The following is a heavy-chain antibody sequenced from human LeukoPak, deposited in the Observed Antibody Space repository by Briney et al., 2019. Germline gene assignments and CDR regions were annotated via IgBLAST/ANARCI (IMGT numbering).Heavy chain of an antibody. D-gene: IGHD4-17*01. V-gene: IGHV3-48*03. CDR1: GFTFSSYE. CDR3: ARAHYGDYAGAFDI. Sequence: PGGSLRLSCAASGFTFSSYEMNWVRQAPGKGLEWVSYISSSGSTIYYADSVKGRFTNSRDNAKNSLYLQMNSLRAEDTAVYYCARAHYGDYAGAFDIWGRGTMVTVSS. J-gene: IGHJ3*02. CDR2: ISSSGSTI.